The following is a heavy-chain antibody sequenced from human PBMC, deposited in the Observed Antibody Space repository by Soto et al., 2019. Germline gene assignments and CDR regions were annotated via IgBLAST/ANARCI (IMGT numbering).Heavy chain of an antibody. Sequence: SETLSLTCTVSGGSISSYYWSWIRQPPGKGLEWIGYIYYSGSANYNPSLKSRVTISVDTSKNQFSLKLSSVTAADTAVYYCARDTAAAGTGWFDPWGQGTLVTVSS. CDR2: IYYSGSA. CDR1: GGSISSYY. J-gene: IGHJ5*02. V-gene: IGHV4-59*01. CDR3: ARDTAAAGTGWFDP. D-gene: IGHD6-13*01.